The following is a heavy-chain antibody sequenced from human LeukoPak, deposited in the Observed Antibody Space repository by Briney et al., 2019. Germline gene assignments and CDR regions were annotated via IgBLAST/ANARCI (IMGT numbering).Heavy chain of an antibody. V-gene: IGHV3-23*01. CDR1: GFIFGDYA. Sequence: GGSPRLSCTGSGFIFGDYAMNWVRQGPGKGLEWGSAICGSGGDTYYRDSVKGRFTTSRDNSQNTLYLQMNSLRAEDRAVYYCAGDLRSSGYYAFDYWGQGTLVTVSS. J-gene: IGHJ4*02. CDR2: ICGSGGDT. CDR3: AGDLRSSGYYAFDY. D-gene: IGHD3-22*01.